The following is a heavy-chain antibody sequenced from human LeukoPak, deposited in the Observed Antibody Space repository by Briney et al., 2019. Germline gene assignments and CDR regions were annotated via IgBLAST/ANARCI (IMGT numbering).Heavy chain of an antibody. V-gene: IGHV6-1*01. CDR1: GDSVTSGI. J-gene: IGHJ4*02. D-gene: IGHD3-16*01. CDR3: ARDLHGSRGEFDY. Sequence: SQTLSLNCAISGDSVTSGIWNWIRQSPSRGLEWLGRTYHWSKWFNDYAVSVESRMTINADTSRNQFSLQLNSVTPEDTAVYYCARDLHGSRGEFDYWGQGTLVTVSS. CDR2: TYHWSKWFN.